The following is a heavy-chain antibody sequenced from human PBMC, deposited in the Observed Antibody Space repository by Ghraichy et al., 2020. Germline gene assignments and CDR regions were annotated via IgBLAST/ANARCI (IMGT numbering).Heavy chain of an antibody. J-gene: IGHJ3*02. D-gene: IGHD1-26*01. CDR1: GFTFSSYA. Sequence: LSLTCAASGFTFSSYAMSWVRQAPGKGLEWVSAISGSGGSTYYADSVKGRFTISRDNSKNTLYLQMNSLRAEDTAVYYCAKDSRSIVGATRGGAFDIWGQGTMVTVSS. CDR3: AKDSRSIVGATRGGAFDI. CDR2: ISGSGGST. V-gene: IGHV3-23*01.